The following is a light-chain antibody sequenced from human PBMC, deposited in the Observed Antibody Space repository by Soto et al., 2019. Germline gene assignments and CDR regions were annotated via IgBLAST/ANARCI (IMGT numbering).Light chain of an antibody. Sequence: EIHMTQSPSTLSGSLGDRVTTTCRASQTISSWLAWYQQKPGKAPKLLIYKASTLKSGVPSRFSGSGSGTEFTLTISSLQPDDFATYYCQHYNSYSEAFGQGTKVDIK. CDR1: QTISSW. J-gene: IGKJ1*01. CDR3: QHYNSYSEA. V-gene: IGKV1-5*03. CDR2: KAS.